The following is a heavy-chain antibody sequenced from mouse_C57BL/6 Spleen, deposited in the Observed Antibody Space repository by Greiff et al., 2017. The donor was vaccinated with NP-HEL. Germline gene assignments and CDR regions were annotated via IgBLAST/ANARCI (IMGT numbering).Heavy chain of an antibody. D-gene: IGHD2-5*01. V-gene: IGHV5-6*01. Sequence: EVQRVESGGDLVKPGGSLKLSCAASGFTFSSYGMSWVRQTPDKSLEWVATISRGGSYTYYPDSVKGRATISRDNAKNTLYLQMSRLQAEDTAVDYCARQSSYSNGLAYWGQGALVTVAA. CDR1: GFTFSSYG. J-gene: IGHJ3*01. CDR2: ISRGGSYT. CDR3: ARQSSYSNGLAY.